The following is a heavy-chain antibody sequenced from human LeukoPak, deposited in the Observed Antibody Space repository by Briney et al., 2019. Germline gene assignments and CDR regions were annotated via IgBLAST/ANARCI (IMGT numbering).Heavy chain of an antibody. CDR2: IYYSGST. J-gene: IGHJ3*02. V-gene: IGHV4-39*07. D-gene: IGHD3-10*01. Sequence: SETLSLTCTVSGGSISSSSYYWGWIRQPPGKGLEWIGSIYYSGSTYYNPSLKSRLTISVDTSKNQFSLKLSSVTAADTAGYYCARVYGSGSPDAFDIWGQGTMVTVSS. CDR3: ARVYGSGSPDAFDI. CDR1: GGSISSSSYY.